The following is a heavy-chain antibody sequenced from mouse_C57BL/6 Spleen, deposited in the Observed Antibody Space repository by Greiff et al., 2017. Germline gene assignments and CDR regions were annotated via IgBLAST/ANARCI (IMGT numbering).Heavy chain of an antibody. CDR1: GFNIKDYY. J-gene: IGHJ4*01. D-gene: IGHD1-1*01. Sequence: VQLQQSGAELVKPGASVKLSCTATGFNIKDYYTHWVKQRTEQGLEWIGRIDPEDGETKYAPTFQGKATITADTSSNTACLQLSSLTSEDTAVYYCASDYGSRDYYAMDAWGPGTSGTVSS. CDR3: ASDYGSRDYYAMDA. CDR2: IDPEDGET. V-gene: IGHV14-2*01.